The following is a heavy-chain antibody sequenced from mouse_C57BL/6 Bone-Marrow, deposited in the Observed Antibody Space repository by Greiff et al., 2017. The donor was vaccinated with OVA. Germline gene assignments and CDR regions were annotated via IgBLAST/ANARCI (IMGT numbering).Heavy chain of an antibody. D-gene: IGHD1-1*01. CDR3: AVVITTLVATPNWYFDF. V-gene: IGHV14-2*02. J-gene: IGHJ1*03. Sequence: VQLQQSGAELVKPGASVKLSCKASGFTITDYYMHWVKQRPEQGLEWIGRIDPEDGETKYAPKFQGKATITADKSSNTAYMQLSSLTSDDTAVYYCAVVITTLVATPNWYFDFWGTGTTVTVSS. CDR1: GFTITDYY. CDR2: IDPEDGET.